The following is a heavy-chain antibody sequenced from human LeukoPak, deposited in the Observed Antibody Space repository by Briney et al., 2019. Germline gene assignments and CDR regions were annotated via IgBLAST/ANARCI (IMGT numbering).Heavy chain of an antibody. CDR1: GFTFSSYS. Sequence: GGSLRLSCAASGFTFSSYSMNWVRQAPGKGLVWVSRINSDGSSTSYADSVKGRFTISRDNAKNTLYLQMNSLRAEDTAVYYCARDERWLQFPFDYWGQGTLVTVSS. V-gene: IGHV3-74*01. CDR2: INSDGSST. CDR3: ARDERWLQFPFDY. D-gene: IGHD5-24*01. J-gene: IGHJ4*02.